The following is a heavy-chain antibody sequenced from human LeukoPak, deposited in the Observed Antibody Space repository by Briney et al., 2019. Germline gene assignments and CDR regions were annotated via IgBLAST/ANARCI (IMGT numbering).Heavy chain of an antibody. CDR1: GFTFSSYA. CDR2: ISGSGGST. D-gene: IGHD2-21*02. V-gene: IGHV3-23*01. Sequence: PGGSLRLSCAASGFTFSSYAMSWVRQAPGKGLEWVSAISGSGGSTYYADSVKGRFTIPRDNSKITLYLQMNSLRAEDTAVYYCAKPVGYCGGDCYAFDYWGQGTLVTVSS. J-gene: IGHJ4*02. CDR3: AKPVGYCGGDCYAFDY.